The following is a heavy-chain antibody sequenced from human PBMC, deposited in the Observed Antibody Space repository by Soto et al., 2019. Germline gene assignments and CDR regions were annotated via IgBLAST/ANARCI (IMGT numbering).Heavy chain of an antibody. CDR3: ARGGYRGGVVGDH. D-gene: IGHD5-12*01. Sequence: PGGSLRLSRAVSGFTSSSFDMNWVRQAPGKGLEWVSYISSSGSTIYYADSVKGRFTISRDNAKNSLYLQMNSLRAEDTAVYYCARGGYRGGVVGDHWGQGTLVTASS. CDR2: ISSSGSTI. V-gene: IGHV3-48*03. J-gene: IGHJ4*02. CDR1: GFTSSSFD.